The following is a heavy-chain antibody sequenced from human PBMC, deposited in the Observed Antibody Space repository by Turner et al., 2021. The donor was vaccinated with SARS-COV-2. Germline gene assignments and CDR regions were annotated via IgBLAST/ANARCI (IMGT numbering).Heavy chain of an antibody. CDR1: GFTVSNNY. D-gene: IGHD3-10*01. CDR2: IYSVGST. Sequence: EVQPVASGGGLIQPGGSLRLACAASGFTVSNNYMSWVRQAPGKGLEWVTVIYSVGSTYYADSVKVRFTIPRDNSKNTLYLQMNSLRAEDTAVYYCARDGGGSGSYCYFDYWGQGTLVTVSS. CDR3: ARDGGGSGSYCYFDY. J-gene: IGHJ4*02. V-gene: IGHV3-53*01.